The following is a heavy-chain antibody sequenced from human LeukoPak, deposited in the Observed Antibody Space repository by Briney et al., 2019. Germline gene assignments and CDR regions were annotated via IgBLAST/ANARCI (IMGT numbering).Heavy chain of an antibody. CDR3: ASLGY. V-gene: IGHV3-66*01. J-gene: IGHJ4*02. Sequence: GGSLRLSCAASEFTVSSNYMSWVRQAPGKGLEWVSIIYSAGTTYYADSVRRRFTISRDNSKNTLYLQMNSLTAEDTAVYYCASLGYWGQGTLVTVSS. CDR1: EFTVSSNY. CDR2: IYSAGTT.